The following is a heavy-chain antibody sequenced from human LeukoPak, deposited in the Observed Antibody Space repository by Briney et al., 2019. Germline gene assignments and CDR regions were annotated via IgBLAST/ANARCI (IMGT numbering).Heavy chain of an antibody. CDR3: ARDYYDSRESGAFDI. CDR1: GYTFTSYY. D-gene: IGHD3-22*01. J-gene: IGHJ3*02. CDR2: INPSGGST. V-gene: IGHV1-46*01. Sequence: ASVKVSCKASGYTFTSYYMHWVRQAPGQGLEWMGIINPSGGSTSYAQKFQGRVTMTRDTSTSTVYMELSSLRSEDAAVYYCARDYYDSRESGAFDIWGQGTTVTVSS.